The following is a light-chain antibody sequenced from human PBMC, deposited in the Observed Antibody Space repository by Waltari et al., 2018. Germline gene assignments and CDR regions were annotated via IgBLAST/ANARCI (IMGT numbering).Light chain of an antibody. CDR1: QSISSY. CDR2: GAS. V-gene: IGKV1-39*01. Sequence: DIQMTQSPSSLSASVGDRVTITCRASQSISSYLNWYQQKPGKAPKLLIYGASSLQSGVPSRFSGSGSGTDFTLTISSLQPEDFATYYCQQSYSTPYTFAQGTKLEIK. J-gene: IGKJ2*01. CDR3: QQSYSTPYT.